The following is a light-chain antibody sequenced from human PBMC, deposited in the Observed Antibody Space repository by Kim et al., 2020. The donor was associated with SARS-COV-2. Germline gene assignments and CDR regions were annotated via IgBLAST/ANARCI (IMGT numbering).Light chain of an antibody. CDR3: QQYASSPWT. V-gene: IGKV3-20*01. CDR1: QSVGSSY. CDR2: GAS. J-gene: IGKJ1*01. Sequence: EIVLTQSPGTLSLSPGERATLSCRASQSVGSSYLAWYQQKPGQAPRLLIYGASDRATGIPDRFSGSGSGTDFTLTISRLEPEDFAVYSCQQYASSPWTFGQGTKVEIK.